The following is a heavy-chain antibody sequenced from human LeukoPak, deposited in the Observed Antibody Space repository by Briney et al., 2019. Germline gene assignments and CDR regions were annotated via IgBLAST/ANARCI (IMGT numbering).Heavy chain of an antibody. J-gene: IGHJ4*02. Sequence: SQTLSLTCTVSGGSISSGDYYWSWIRQPPGKGLEWIGYIYYSGSTYYNPSLKSRVTISVDTSKNQCSLKLSSVTAADTAVYYCAKQRANWGSDYFDYWGQGTLVTVSS. CDR2: IYYSGST. CDR1: GGSISSGDYY. D-gene: IGHD7-27*01. V-gene: IGHV4-30-4*08. CDR3: AKQRANWGSDYFDY.